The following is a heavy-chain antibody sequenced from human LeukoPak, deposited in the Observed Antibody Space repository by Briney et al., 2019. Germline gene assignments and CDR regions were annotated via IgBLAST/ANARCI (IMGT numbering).Heavy chain of an antibody. CDR2: INPSGGST. CDR1: GYTFISYH. CDR3: ARVNVGGRLDY. Sequence: ASVTVSCKASGYTFISYHMHWVRQAPGQGLEWMGIINPSGGSTTYAQKFQGRVTMTRDTSTSTVYMELSSLRSDDTAVYYCARVNVGGRLDYWGQGTLVTVSS. D-gene: IGHD2-15*01. V-gene: IGHV1-46*01. J-gene: IGHJ4*02.